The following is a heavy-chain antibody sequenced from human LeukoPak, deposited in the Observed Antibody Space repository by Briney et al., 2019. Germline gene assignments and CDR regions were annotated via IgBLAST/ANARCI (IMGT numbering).Heavy chain of an antibody. D-gene: IGHD1-26*01. Sequence: GGSLRPSCAASGFTFDNYGMSWVRQAPGKGLEWVSGINWNGGSTGYGDSVKGRFTISRDNAKNSLYLQMNSLRGEDTALYYCARDGGSYSDYWGQGTLVTVSS. CDR2: INWNGGST. CDR1: GFTFDNYG. J-gene: IGHJ4*02. CDR3: ARDGGSYSDY. V-gene: IGHV3-20*04.